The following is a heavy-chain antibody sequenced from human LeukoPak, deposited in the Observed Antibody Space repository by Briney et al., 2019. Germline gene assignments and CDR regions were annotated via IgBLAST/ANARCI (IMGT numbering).Heavy chain of an antibody. J-gene: IGHJ4*02. D-gene: IGHD1-26*01. V-gene: IGHV1-24*01. CDR1: GYTLTELS. CDR2: FDPEDGET. Sequence: ASVKVSCKVSGYTLTELSMHWVRQAPGKGLEWMGGFDPEDGETIYAQKFQGRVTMTEDTSTDTAYMELSSLRSEDTAVYYCATRATRGGGCGFDYWGQGTLVTVSS. CDR3: ATRATRGGGCGFDY.